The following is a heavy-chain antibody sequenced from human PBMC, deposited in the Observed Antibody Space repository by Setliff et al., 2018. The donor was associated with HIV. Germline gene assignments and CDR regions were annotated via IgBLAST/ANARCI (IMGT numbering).Heavy chain of an antibody. Sequence: PSETLSLTCTVSGGSISSYFWSWIRQSPGKGLEWIAFIFYTGNTKYNPSLRSRVSMSVDTSNNQFSLNLTSVTAADTAVYYCARLGRSSTGRLWGQGTLVTVSS. CDR3: ARLGRSSTGRL. V-gene: IGHV4-59*08. D-gene: IGHD2-2*01. CDR2: IFYTGNT. CDR1: GGSISSYF. J-gene: IGHJ4*02.